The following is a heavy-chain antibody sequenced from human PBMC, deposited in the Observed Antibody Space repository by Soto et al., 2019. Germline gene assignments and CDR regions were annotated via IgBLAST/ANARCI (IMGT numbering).Heavy chain of an antibody. J-gene: IGHJ4*02. V-gene: IGHV4-39*01. Sequence: QLQLQESGPGLVKPSETLSLTCSVSGGSISTSSYFWGWIRQPPGKGLEWVGAVHYSGSANYRSSLQRRVTISVDRSQNQFSLRLRYVTAADTAVYYCARHRWGSGSYSGLLDFWGQGALVTVSS. D-gene: IGHD3-10*01. CDR3: ARHRWGSGSYSGLLDF. CDR2: VHYSGSA. CDR1: GGSISTSSYF.